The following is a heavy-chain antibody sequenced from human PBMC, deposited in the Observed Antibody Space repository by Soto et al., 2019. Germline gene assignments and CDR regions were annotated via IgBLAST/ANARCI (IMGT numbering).Heavy chain of an antibody. CDR1: GFTFSSYW. J-gene: IGHJ4*02. V-gene: IGHV3-7*01. CDR3: AREDITIFGVVIMPPDY. D-gene: IGHD3-3*01. Sequence: GGSLRLSCAASGFTFSSYWMSWVRQAPGKGLEWVANIKQDGSEKYYVDSVKGRFTISRDNAKNSLYLQMNSLRAEDTAVYYCAREDITIFGVVIMPPDYWGQGTLVTVSS. CDR2: IKQDGSEK.